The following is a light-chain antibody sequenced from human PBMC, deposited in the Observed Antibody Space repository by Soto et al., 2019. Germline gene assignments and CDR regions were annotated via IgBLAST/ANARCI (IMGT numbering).Light chain of an antibody. CDR3: QHRSNWRMYT. Sequence: ELVLTQSPATLSLSPGERATLSCRASQSVAGYLAWYQQKPGQGHRLLIYDTSNRATGAPPRFSGSGSGTDFTLTISSLEPEDFAIYYCQHRSNWRMYTFCQGTKLEIK. CDR1: QSVAGY. CDR2: DTS. V-gene: IGKV3-11*01. J-gene: IGKJ2*01.